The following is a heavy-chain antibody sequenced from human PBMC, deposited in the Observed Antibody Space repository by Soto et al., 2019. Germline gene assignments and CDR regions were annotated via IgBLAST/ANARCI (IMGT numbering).Heavy chain of an antibody. CDR3: AKDRGTTTVTFDALQH. D-gene: IGHD4-17*01. V-gene: IGHV3-23*01. CDR2: IIGSGDSA. CDR1: GFSFNSYS. Sequence: EVQLLESGGGLVQPGGSLRLSCAASGFSFNSYSMSWVRQAPGKGLEWVAGIIGSGDSAYYADSVKGRFTISRDNSKNSLYLQMNSLRAGDTAIYYCAKDRGTTTVTFDALQHWGQGTLVAVSS. J-gene: IGHJ1*01.